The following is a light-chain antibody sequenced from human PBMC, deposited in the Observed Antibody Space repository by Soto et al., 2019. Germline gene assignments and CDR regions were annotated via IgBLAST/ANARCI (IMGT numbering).Light chain of an antibody. J-gene: IGKJ1*01. Sequence: DIQMTQSPSTLSASVGDRVTITCRASQSISYWLAWYQHKPGKTPNLLIYDASSLDTGVPSRFSGSGSGTEFTLTISSLQPDDFATYYCQQYNTYSWTFGQGTKVDIK. CDR1: QSISYW. V-gene: IGKV1-5*01. CDR3: QQYNTYSWT. CDR2: DAS.